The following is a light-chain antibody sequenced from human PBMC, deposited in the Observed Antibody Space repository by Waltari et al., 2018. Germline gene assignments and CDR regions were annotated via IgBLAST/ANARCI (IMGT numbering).Light chain of an antibody. CDR3: QQRSTWPPIT. CDR2: DAS. CDR1: KRVRNS. V-gene: IGKV3-11*01. Sequence: DIVFTQSPATLSLSPGERATLSCRASKRVRNSLAWYHQQPGQAPRLLIHDASNRATGIPARFTGSGSGTDFTLTISSREPEDFGVYYCQQRSTWPPITFGQGTRLEIK. J-gene: IGKJ5*01.